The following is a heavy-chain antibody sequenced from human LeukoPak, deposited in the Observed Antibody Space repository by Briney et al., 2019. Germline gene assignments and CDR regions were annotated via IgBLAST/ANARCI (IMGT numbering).Heavy chain of an antibody. CDR2: IYTSGST. CDR1: GGSISSGSYY. D-gene: IGHD3-3*01. V-gene: IGHV4-61*02. J-gene: IGHJ4*02. Sequence: SSETLSLTCTVSGGSISSGSYYWSWIRQPAGKGLEWIGRIYTSGSTNYNPSLKSRVTISVDTSKNQFSLKLSSVTAADTAVYYCAGHDRSRDYFDYWGQGTLVTVSS. CDR3: AGHDRSRDYFDY.